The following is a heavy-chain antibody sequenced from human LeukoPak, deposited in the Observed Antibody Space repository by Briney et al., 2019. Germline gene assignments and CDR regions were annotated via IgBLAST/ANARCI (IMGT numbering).Heavy chain of an antibody. CDR3: ASGGTGGSSWFSIDY. Sequence: GGSLRLSCAASGFTFSGYGMNWVRQAPGRGLEWLSFIRYDGSNKYYADSVKGRFTISRDSSKSTLYLQMNSLRAEDTAVYYCASGGTGGSSWFSIDYWGQGTLVTVSS. CDR2: IRYDGSNK. CDR1: GFTFSGYG. V-gene: IGHV3-30*02. D-gene: IGHD6-13*01. J-gene: IGHJ4*02.